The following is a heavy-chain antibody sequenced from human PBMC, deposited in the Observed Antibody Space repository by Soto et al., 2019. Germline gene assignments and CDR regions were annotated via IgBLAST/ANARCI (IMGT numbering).Heavy chain of an antibody. CDR3: AKSPQYYYGSGSYLTD. Sequence: QVQLVESGGGVVQPGRSLRLSCAASGFTFSSYGMHWVRQAPGKGLEWVAVISYDGSNNDYADSVKGRFTISRDNSKNTLHLQMNSLRAEDTAVYYCAKSPQYYYGSGSYLTDWGQGTLVTVSS. CDR2: ISYDGSNN. V-gene: IGHV3-30*18. D-gene: IGHD3-10*01. CDR1: GFTFSSYG. J-gene: IGHJ4*02.